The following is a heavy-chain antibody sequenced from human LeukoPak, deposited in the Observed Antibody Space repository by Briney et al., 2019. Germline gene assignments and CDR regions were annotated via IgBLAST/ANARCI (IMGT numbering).Heavy chain of an antibody. CDR3: ARDNYRNLSGWSN. V-gene: IGHV3-7*01. D-gene: IGHD6-19*01. CDR2: IKQDGSGK. CDR1: GFTFSSYW. J-gene: IGHJ4*02. Sequence: GGSLRLSCAASGFTFSSYWMSWVRQPPGKGLEWVATIKQDGSGKHYVDSVKGRLTISRDNAKNSLYVQMNSLRVEDTAVYYCARDNYRNLSGWSNWGQGTLVTVSS.